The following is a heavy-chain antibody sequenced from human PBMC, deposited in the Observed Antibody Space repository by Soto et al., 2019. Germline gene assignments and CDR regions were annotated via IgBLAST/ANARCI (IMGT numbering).Heavy chain of an antibody. V-gene: IGHV1-18*01. CDR2: ISAYNGNT. D-gene: IGHD4-17*01. Sequence: ASVKVSCKASGYTFTSYGISWVRQAPGQGLEWMGWISAYNGNTNYAQKLQGRVTMTTDTSTSTAYMELRSLRSDDTAAYYCARDSVDYGDYKNVFDYWGQGTLVTVSS. CDR3: ARDSVDYGDYKNVFDY. CDR1: GYTFTSYG. J-gene: IGHJ4*02.